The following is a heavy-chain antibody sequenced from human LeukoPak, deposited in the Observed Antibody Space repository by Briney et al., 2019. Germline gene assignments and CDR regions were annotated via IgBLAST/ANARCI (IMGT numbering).Heavy chain of an antibody. J-gene: IGHJ5*02. Sequence: NASETLSLTCTVSGDSISSGDYYWSWIRQPAGKGPEWIGRISSSGSTYYNPSLKSRVTISVDTSKNQFSLKLSSVTAADTAVYYCAIEVAAAGTNWFDPWGQGTLVTVSS. D-gene: IGHD6-13*01. V-gene: IGHV4-61*02. CDR1: GDSISSGDYY. CDR3: AIEVAAAGTNWFDP. CDR2: ISSSGST.